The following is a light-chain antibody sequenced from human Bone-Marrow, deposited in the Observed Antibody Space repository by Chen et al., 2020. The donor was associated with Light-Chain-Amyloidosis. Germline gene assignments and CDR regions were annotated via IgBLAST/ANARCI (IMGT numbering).Light chain of an antibody. CDR2: DDS. CDR1: NIGSTS. J-gene: IGLJ3*02. V-gene: IGLV3-21*02. CDR3: QVWDRSSDRPV. Sequence: SYVPTQPSSVSVAPGQTATIACGGNNIGSTSVHWYQQKPGQAPLLVVYDDSDRPSGIPERLSGSNSGNTATLTISRVEAGDEADYYCQVWDRSSDRPVFGGGTKLTVL.